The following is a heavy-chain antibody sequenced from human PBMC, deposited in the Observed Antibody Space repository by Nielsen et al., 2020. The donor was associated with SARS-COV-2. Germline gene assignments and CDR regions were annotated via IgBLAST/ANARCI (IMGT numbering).Heavy chain of an antibody. V-gene: IGHV3-20*01. J-gene: IGHJ4*02. CDR1: GFTFDDHG. CDR3: ARANRDGYNFGGFRSYYFDY. D-gene: IGHD5-24*01. Sequence: GESLKIPCSASGFTFDDHGMSWVRQAPGKGPEWVPGIYWTGGRTGYADPVKGRFTLSRDNAKNSLYLQMHSLRAEDTALYHCARANRDGYNFGGFRSYYFDYWGQGTLVTVSS. CDR2: IYWTGGRT.